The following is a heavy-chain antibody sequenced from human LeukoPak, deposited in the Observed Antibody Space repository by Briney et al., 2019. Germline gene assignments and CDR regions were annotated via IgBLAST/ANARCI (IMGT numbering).Heavy chain of an antibody. D-gene: IGHD3-10*01. V-gene: IGHV4-39*07. CDR2: IYYSGST. CDR3: ARGLEGSGSYPFDY. J-gene: IGHJ4*02. CDR1: GGSISSSSYY. Sequence: SETLSLTCTVSGGSISSSSYYWGWIRQPPGKGLEWIGSIYYSGSTYYNPSLKSRVTISVDTSKNQFSLKLSSVTAADTAVYYCARGLEGSGSYPFDYWGQGTLVTVSS.